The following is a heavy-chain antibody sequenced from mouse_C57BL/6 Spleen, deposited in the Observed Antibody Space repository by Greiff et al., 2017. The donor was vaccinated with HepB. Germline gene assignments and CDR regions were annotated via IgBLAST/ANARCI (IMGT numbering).Heavy chain of an antibody. J-gene: IGHJ4*01. CDR2: IDPNSGGT. V-gene: IGHV1-72*01. CDR3: ARGGFTTVRDYAMDY. D-gene: IGHD1-1*01. Sequence: QVHVKQPGAELVKPGASVKLSCKASGYTFTSYWMHWVKQRPGRGLEWIGRIDPNSGGTKYNEKFKSKATLTVDKPSSTAYMQLSSLTSEDSAVYYCARGGFTTVRDYAMDYWGQGTSVTVSS. CDR1: GYTFTSYW.